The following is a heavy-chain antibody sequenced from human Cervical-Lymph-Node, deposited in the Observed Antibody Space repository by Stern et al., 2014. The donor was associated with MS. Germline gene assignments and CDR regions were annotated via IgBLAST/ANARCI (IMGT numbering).Heavy chain of an antibody. D-gene: IGHD4-17*01. CDR1: GFTVNDYS. CDR2: ISWDGGST. Sequence: EVQLVESVGGLVQPGRSLRLSCAASGFTVNDYSMHWVRQAPGKGLEWVSGISWDGGSTEYAASVKGRFAISRDNAKNSLFLHMNSLRPEDTAFYYCAKTTVTTRPFEFWGQGTLVTVSS. CDR3: AKTTVTTRPFEF. V-gene: IGHV3-9*01. J-gene: IGHJ4*02.